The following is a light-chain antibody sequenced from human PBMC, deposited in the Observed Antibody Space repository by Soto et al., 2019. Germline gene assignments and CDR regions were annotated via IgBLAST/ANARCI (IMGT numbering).Light chain of an antibody. CDR3: QQYYHWPRT. Sequence: EIVVTQSPATLSVSPGERATLSCRASESVSSNLAWFQHKPGQAPRLVIYAASTKATGVPARFTGSGSRTDFNLTITSLQSEDFAVYYCQQYYHWPRTFGQGTKVDVK. CDR2: AAS. CDR1: ESVSSN. V-gene: IGKV3-15*01. J-gene: IGKJ1*01.